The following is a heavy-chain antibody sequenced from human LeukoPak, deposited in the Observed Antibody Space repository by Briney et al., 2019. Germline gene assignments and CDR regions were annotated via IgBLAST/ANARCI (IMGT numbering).Heavy chain of an antibody. CDR2: ISAYNGNT. Sequence: ASVKVSCKASGYTFTGYGISWVRQAPGQGLEWMGWISAYNGNTNYAQKLQGRVTMTTDTSTSTAYMELRSLRSDDTAVYYCARDPPKYSYGTRRFDYWGQGTLVTVSS. D-gene: IGHD5-18*01. J-gene: IGHJ4*02. CDR1: GYTFTGYG. CDR3: ARDPPKYSYGTRRFDY. V-gene: IGHV1-18*01.